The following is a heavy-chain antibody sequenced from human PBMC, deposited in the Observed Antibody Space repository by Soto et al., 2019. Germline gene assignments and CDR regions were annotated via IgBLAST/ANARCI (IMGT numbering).Heavy chain of an antibody. Sequence: ASVKVSCKASGGTFSSYAISWVRQAPGQGLDWMGGIIPIFGTANYAQKFQGRVTITADESTSTAYMELSSLRSEDTAVYYCARGPPMVRGVIPYYYGMDVWGQGTTVTVSS. CDR3: ARGPPMVRGVIPYYYGMDV. J-gene: IGHJ6*02. V-gene: IGHV1-69*13. CDR1: GGTFSSYA. CDR2: IIPIFGTA. D-gene: IGHD3-10*01.